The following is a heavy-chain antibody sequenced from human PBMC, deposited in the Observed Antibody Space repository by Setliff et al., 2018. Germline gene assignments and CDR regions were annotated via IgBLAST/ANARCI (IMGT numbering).Heavy chain of an antibody. CDR3: ARELLFGGVIFGY. CDR2: INPSGGFT. J-gene: IGHJ4*02. Sequence: ASVNVSCKASGYTFTSYYMHWVRQAPGQGLEWMGIINPSGGFTSYAQKFQDRVTMTRDTSTSTVYMELSSLRSGDTAMYYCARELLFGGVIFGYWGQGTLVTVSS. D-gene: IGHD3-3*01. V-gene: IGHV1-46*01. CDR1: GYTFTSYY.